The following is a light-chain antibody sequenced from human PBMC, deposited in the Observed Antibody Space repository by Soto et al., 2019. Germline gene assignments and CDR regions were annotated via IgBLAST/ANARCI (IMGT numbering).Light chain of an antibody. J-gene: IGKJ4*02. Sequence: DIQMTQSPSSLSASVGDRVTITCRASQEISNHLAWFQQKPGKPPKSLIYDASSLQSGVPSKFSGSGSGTDFTLTISSLQPEDFATYYCQQYHNYPGTFGGGTKVEIK. CDR1: QEISNH. CDR3: QQYHNYPGT. V-gene: IGKV1-16*02. CDR2: DAS.